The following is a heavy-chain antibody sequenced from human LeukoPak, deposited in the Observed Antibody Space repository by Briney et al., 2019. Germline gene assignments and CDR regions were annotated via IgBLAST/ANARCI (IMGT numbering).Heavy chain of an antibody. CDR3: ARDPGYRSGWLQDAFDI. J-gene: IGHJ3*02. CDR2: IYHSGST. D-gene: IGHD6-19*01. V-gene: IGHV4-38-2*02. CDR1: GYSISSGYY. Sequence: SETLSLTCAVSGYSISSGYYWGWIRQPPGKGLEWIGSIYHSGSTYYNPSLKSRVTISVDTSKNQFSLKLSSVTAADTAVYYCARDPGYRSGWLQDAFDIWGQGTMVTVSS.